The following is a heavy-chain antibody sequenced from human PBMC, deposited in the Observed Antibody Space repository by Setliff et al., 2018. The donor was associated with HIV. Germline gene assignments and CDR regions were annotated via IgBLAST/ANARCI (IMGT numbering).Heavy chain of an antibody. CDR3: ARAGGGATDQAFDI. J-gene: IGHJ3*02. D-gene: IGHD2-2*01. CDR2: IDPNGGAT. V-gene: IGHV1-46*01. CDR1: GYSFTSYF. Sequence: ASVKVSCKAFGYSFTSYFLHWVRQAPGQGLEWLGIIDPNGGATNNAQKLQGRLTVTTDTATSTLYMELSNLRSDETAVYYCARAGGGATDQAFDIWGQGTMVTVSS.